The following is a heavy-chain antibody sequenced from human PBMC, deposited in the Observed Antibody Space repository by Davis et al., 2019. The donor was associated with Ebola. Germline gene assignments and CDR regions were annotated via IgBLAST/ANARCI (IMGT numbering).Heavy chain of an antibody. V-gene: IGHV3-64*01. CDR1: GFTFSSYA. Sequence: PGGSLRLSCAASGFTFSSYAMHWVRQAPGKGLEYVSAISSNGGSTYYANSVKGRFTISRDNSKNTLYLQMGSLRAEDMAVYYCARGQGDFPAEYFQHWGQGTLVTVSS. J-gene: IGHJ1*01. CDR3: ARGQGDFPAEYFQH. CDR2: ISSNGGST. D-gene: IGHD3-16*01.